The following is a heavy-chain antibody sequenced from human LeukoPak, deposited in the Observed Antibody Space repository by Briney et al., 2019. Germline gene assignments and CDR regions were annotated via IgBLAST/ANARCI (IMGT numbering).Heavy chain of an antibody. CDR3: ARDYGRLTHCSSTSCYTSWFDP. CDR1: GGTFSSYA. CDR2: IIPIFGTA. Sequence: ASVKVSCKASGGTFSSYAISWARQAPGQGLEWMGGIIPIFGTANYAQKFQGRVTITADESTSTAYMELSSLRSEDTAVYYCARDYGRLTHCSSTSCYTSWFDPWGQGTLVTVSS. V-gene: IGHV1-69*13. D-gene: IGHD2-2*02. J-gene: IGHJ5*02.